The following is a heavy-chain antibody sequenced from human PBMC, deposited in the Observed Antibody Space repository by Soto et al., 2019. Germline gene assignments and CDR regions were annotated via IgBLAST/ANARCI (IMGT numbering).Heavy chain of an antibody. CDR2: ISTAGNT. D-gene: IGHD2-21*01. J-gene: IGHJ4*02. Sequence: EVQLVESGGDLVQPGGSLRLSCAASGFTFSNYDMHWVRQATGKGLEWVSTISTAGNTYSPGSVKGRFTISREIAKNSLYLQMNSLRVDDTAVYYCARGRDSGLYYFDYWGQGTLVTVSS. V-gene: IGHV3-13*01. CDR1: GFTFSNYD. CDR3: ARGRDSGLYYFDY.